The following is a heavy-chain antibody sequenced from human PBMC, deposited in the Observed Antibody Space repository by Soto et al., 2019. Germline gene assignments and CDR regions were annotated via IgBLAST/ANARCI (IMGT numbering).Heavy chain of an antibody. CDR3: ARAGTYYYYGMDV. V-gene: IGHV3-30-3*01. D-gene: IGHD1-7*01. CDR1: GFTFSSYA. J-gene: IGHJ6*02. CDR2: ISYDGSNK. Sequence: QVQLVESGGGVVQPGRSLRLSCAASGFTFSSYAMHWVHQAPGKGLEWVAVISYDGSNKYYADSVKGRFTISRDNSKNTLYLQMNSLRAEDTAVYYCARAGTYYYYGMDVWGQGTTVTVSS.